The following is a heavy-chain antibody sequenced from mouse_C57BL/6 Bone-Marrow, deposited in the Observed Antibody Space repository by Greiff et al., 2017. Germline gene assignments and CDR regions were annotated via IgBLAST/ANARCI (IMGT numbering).Heavy chain of an antibody. CDR3: ARCSAGYCAMDY. V-gene: IGHV1-69*01. J-gene: IGHJ4*01. CDR2: IDPSDSYT. D-gene: IGHD3-2*02. CDR1: GYTFTSYW. Sequence: QVQLQQPGAELVMPGASVKLSCKASGYTFTSYWMHWVKQRPGQGLEWIGEIDPSDSYTNYNQKFKGKSTLTVDKSSSTAYMQLSSLTSADSAVSCCARCSAGYCAMDYWGQGTSVTVSS.